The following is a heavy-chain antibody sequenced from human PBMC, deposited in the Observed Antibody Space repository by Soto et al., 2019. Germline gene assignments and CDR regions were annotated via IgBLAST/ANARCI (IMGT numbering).Heavy chain of an antibody. CDR1: GDSVSSNSAA. CDR3: AREGLLWFGELLPPYYMDV. J-gene: IGHJ6*03. Sequence: PSQTLSLTCAISGDSVSSNSAAWNWIRQSPSRGLEWLGRTYYRSKWYNDYAVSVKSRITINPDTSKNQFSLQLNSVTPEDTAVYYCAREGLLWFGELLPPYYMDVWGKGTTVTVSS. V-gene: IGHV6-1*01. D-gene: IGHD3-10*01. CDR2: TYYRSKWYN.